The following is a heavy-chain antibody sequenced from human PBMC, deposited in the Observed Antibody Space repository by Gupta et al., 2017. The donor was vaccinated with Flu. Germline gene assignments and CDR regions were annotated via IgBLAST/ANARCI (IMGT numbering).Heavy chain of an antibody. CDR2: IRSETCGGTA. Sequence: EVHLEESGGGLVQPGRSLRLSCTSSGFTFGDYAVTWVRQAPGKGLEWIGVIRSETCGGTAEDAASVKGRFSISRYDSKSVAYLQMNSLETEDTAVYYCTRPPPRDPVFPYYYYYMDVWGKGTTGTVSS. V-gene: IGHV3-49*04. J-gene: IGHJ6*03. D-gene: IGHD2-21*01. CDR1: GFTFGDYA. CDR3: TRPPPRDPVFPYYYYYMDV.